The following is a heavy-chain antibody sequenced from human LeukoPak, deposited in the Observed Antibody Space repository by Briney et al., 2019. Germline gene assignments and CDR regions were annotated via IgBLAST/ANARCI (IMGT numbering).Heavy chain of an antibody. CDR3: ARRPFSSSRYYFDY. J-gene: IGHJ4*02. CDR2: IYHSGST. D-gene: IGHD6-13*01. V-gene: IGHV4-38-2*01. CDR1: GYSISSGYY. Sequence: SETLSLTCAVSGYSISSGYYWGWIRQPPGQGLEWIGSIYHSGSTYYNPSLKSRVTISVDTSKNQFSLKLSSVTAADTAVYYCARRPFSSSRYYFDYWGQGTLVTVSS.